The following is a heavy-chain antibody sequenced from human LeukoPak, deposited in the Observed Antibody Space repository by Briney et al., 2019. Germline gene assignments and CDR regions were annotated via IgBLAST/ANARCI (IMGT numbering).Heavy chain of an antibody. CDR2: MNPNSGNT. CDR3: ARAGSPYSSSWFDP. V-gene: IGHV1-8*01. Sequence: GASVKVSRKASGYTFTSYDINWVRQATGQGLEWMGWMNPNSGNTGYAQKFQGRVTMTRNTSISTAYMELSSLRSEDTAVYYCARAGSPYSSSWFDPWGQGTLVTVSS. J-gene: IGHJ5*02. D-gene: IGHD6-13*01. CDR1: GYTFTSYD.